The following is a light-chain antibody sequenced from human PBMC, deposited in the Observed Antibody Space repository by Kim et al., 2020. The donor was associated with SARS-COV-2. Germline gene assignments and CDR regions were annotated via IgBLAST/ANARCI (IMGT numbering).Light chain of an antibody. Sequence: AIQMTQSPSSLSASVGDRVTLTCRASQAIRNDLGWYQQKPGEAPKLLIYGASTLQSGVPSRFSGSGSGTDFTLTISSLQPEDFATYFCLQDYTYPRTFGQGTKLEI. CDR1: QAIRND. CDR2: GAS. J-gene: IGKJ2*01. CDR3: LQDYTYPRT. V-gene: IGKV1-6*01.